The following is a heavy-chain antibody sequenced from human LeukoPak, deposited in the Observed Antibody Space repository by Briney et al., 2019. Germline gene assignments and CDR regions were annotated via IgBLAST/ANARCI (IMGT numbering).Heavy chain of an antibody. Sequence: SGGSLRLSCAASGFMFSFYSINWVRQAPGKGLEWVSYIDTSSSTTYYAASVKGRFTISRDNAKNSLYLQMDSLRAEDKAVYYCARLLSSGWYGTFDYWGQGTLVTVSS. CDR3: ARLLSSGWYGTFDY. D-gene: IGHD6-19*01. CDR2: IDTSSSTT. J-gene: IGHJ4*02. CDR1: GFMFSFYS. V-gene: IGHV3-48*01.